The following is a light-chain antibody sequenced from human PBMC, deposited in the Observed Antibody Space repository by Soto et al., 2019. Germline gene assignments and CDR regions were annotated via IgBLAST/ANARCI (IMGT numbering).Light chain of an antibody. Sequence: QSVLTQPASVSGSPGQSITISCTGTSSDVGGYNYVSWYQQHPGKAPKLMIYEVSNRPSGVSNRFSGSKSGYTASLTISGLQAEDEADYYCSSYTSSSIYVFGTGTKVTVL. CDR1: SSDVGGYNY. CDR3: SSYTSSSIYV. J-gene: IGLJ1*01. CDR2: EVS. V-gene: IGLV2-14*01.